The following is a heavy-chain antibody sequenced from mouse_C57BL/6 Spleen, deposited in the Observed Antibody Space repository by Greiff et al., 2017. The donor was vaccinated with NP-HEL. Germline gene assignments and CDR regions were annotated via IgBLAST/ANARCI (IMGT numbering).Heavy chain of an antibody. CDR2: IWRGGST. D-gene: IGHD1-1*01. Sequence: VQLVESGPGLVQPSQSLSITCTVSGFSLTSYGVHWVRQSPGKGLEWLGVIWRGGSTDYNAAFMSRLSITKDNSKSQVFFKMNSLQADDTAIYYCAKNNGSSYGYFDVWGTGTTVTVSS. CDR1: GFSLTSYG. J-gene: IGHJ1*03. V-gene: IGHV2-5*01. CDR3: AKNNGSSYGYFDV.